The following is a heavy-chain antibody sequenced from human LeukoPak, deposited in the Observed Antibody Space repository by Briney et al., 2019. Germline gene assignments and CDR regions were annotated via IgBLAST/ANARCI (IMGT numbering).Heavy chain of an antibody. D-gene: IGHD3-22*01. J-gene: IGHJ4*02. Sequence: SETLSLTCTVSGGSISSYYWSWIRQPPGKGLEWIGYIYYSGSTYYNPSLKSRVTISVDTSKNQFSLKLSSVTAADTAVYYCARGPDSSGYYYPAAVDYWGQGTLVTVSS. V-gene: IGHV4-59*12. CDR1: GGSISSYY. CDR2: IYYSGST. CDR3: ARGPDSSGYYYPAAVDY.